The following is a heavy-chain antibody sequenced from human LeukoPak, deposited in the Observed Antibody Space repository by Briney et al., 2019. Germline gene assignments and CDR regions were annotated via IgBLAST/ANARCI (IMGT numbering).Heavy chain of an antibody. CDR2: ISGSGGNI. CDR3: VRVAYDVLTGYENYYGY. D-gene: IGHD3-9*01. V-gene: IGHV3-21*01. CDR1: GFTFSSHG. Sequence: PGETLRLSCAASGFTFSSHGMNWVRQAPGKGLEWVSGISGSGGNIYYADSVKGRFTISRDNAKNSLYLQMNSLSAEDTAVYYCVRVAYDVLTGYENYYGYWGQGTLVTVSS. J-gene: IGHJ4*02.